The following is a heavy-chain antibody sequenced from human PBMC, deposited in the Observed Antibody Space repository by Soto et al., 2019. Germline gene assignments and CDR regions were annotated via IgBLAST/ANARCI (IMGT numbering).Heavy chain of an antibody. D-gene: IGHD1-20*01. CDR3: ARLGITGDAGRGYFDY. J-gene: IGHJ4*02. CDR2: MYYSGST. Sequence: SETLSLTCTVSGASISSSSYYWGWIRQPPGKGLEWIGSMYYSGSTYYDPSLRSRVTISVDTSKNQFSLKLSSVTAADTAVYYCARLGITGDAGRGYFDYWGQGTLVTVSS. CDR1: GASISSSSYY. V-gene: IGHV4-39*01.